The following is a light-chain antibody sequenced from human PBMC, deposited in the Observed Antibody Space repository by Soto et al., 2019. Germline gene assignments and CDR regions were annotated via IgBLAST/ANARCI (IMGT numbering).Light chain of an antibody. CDR3: EQGYSNPWT. J-gene: IGKJ1*01. CDR1: QSVNTY. V-gene: IGKV1-39*01. Sequence: EIQITRSPSSLSASVGARVTIAFRSTQSVNTYLHRYQQKAGQAPKLLIYAASNLQRGVPSRFIGRGSGTDLTLTVERLQPYDFGTYYCEQGYSNPWTFGQVTK. CDR2: AAS.